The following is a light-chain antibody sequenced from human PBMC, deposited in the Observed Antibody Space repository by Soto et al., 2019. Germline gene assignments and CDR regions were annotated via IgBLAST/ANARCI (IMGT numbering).Light chain of an antibody. J-gene: IGKJ4*01. CDR2: HAS. Sequence: EIVMTQSPATLSVSPGERATLSCRASQSMYNNLAWYQQKPGQAPRLLIYHASSRATGIPARFSGSGSGTEFNLTISSLQSQQLTVYQWQESNNMPLTLGGGTKVEI. CDR3: QESNNMPLT. CDR1: QSMYNN. V-gene: IGKV3-15*01.